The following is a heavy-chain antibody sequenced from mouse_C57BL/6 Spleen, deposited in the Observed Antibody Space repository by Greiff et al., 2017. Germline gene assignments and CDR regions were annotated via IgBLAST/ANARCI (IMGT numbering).Heavy chain of an antibody. Sequence: QVQLQQPGAELVMPGASVKLSCKASGYTFTSYWMHWVKQRPGQGLEWIGEIDPSGSYTNYNQKFKGQSTLTVDNSSSTAYMHLSLLTSEDSADYDCARSGGGDYEYAMDYWGQGTSVTVSS. CDR2: IDPSGSYT. V-gene: IGHV1-69*01. CDR3: ARSGGGDYEYAMDY. J-gene: IGHJ4*01. CDR1: GYTFTSYW. D-gene: IGHD2-4*01.